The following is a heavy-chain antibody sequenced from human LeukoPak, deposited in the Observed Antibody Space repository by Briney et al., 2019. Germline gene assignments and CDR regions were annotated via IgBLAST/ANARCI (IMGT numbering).Heavy chain of an antibody. CDR2: INAGNGNT. CDR1: GYTFSTYA. Sequence: ASVKVSCKASGYTFSTYAMHWVRQAPGQRLEWMGWINAGNGNTKYSQKFQGRVILTSDTSASTAYMELSSLRSEDTAVYYCATRYNYKWGFDYWGQGTLVTVSS. D-gene: IGHD5-18*01. J-gene: IGHJ4*02. CDR3: ATRYNYKWGFDY. V-gene: IGHV1-3*01.